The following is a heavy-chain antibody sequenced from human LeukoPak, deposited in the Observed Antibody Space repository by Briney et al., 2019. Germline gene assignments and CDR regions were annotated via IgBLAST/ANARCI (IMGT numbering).Heavy chain of an antibody. CDR3: AKIDMWNPAY. V-gene: IGHV3-66*02. D-gene: IGHD1-1*01. CDR1: GFTVSNSY. Sequence: PGGSLRLSCAAAGFTVSNSYMAWVRQDPGKGLEWVSSIYNDGSTVYADSVKGRFTISRDNSKNTMYLQMNSLRGDETSVYYCAKIDMWNPAYWGQGTLVNGSS. J-gene: IGHJ4*02. CDR2: IYNDGST.